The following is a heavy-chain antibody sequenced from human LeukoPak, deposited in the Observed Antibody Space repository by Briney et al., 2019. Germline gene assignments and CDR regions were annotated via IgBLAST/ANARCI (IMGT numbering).Heavy chain of an antibody. CDR1: GYSFNTSM. V-gene: IGHV5-51*01. Sequence: GESLKISCQTSGYSFNTSMIAWVRQAPGRGLEWMGLVYPLDSETRYGPSFQGQVTISADKSTSSAFLQWDSLKASDTAMYYCVRHNTGADYWGQGTLVTVSS. D-gene: IGHD1-14*01. CDR2: VYPLDSET. J-gene: IGHJ4*02. CDR3: VRHNTGADY.